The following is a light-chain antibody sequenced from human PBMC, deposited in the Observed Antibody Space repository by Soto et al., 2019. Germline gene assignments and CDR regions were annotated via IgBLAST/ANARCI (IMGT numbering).Light chain of an antibody. CDR3: TSYTTSRTYL. CDR1: SSDVDAYNF. CDR2: DVS. Sequence: QSVLTQPASVSGSPGQSIAISCTGTSSDVDAYNFVSWYQHHPGKAPKLMIFDVSNRPSGVSNRFSGSKSGNTASLTISGLQAVDEADYYCTSYTTSRTYLFGTG. V-gene: IGLV2-14*03. J-gene: IGLJ1*01.